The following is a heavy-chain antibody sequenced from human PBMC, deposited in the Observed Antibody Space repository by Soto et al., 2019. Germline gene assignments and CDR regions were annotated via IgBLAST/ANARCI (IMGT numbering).Heavy chain of an antibody. V-gene: IGHV5-10-1*01. J-gene: IGHJ6*02. CDR3: ARHGITMVRGVITSYYYGMDV. CDR2: IDPSDSYT. Sequence: GESLKISCKGSGYSFTSYWISWVRQMPGKGLEWMGRIDPSDSYTNYSPSFQGHVTISADKSISTAYLQWSSLKASDTAMYYCARHGITMVRGVITSYYYGMDVWGQGTTVTV. CDR1: GYSFTSYW. D-gene: IGHD3-10*01.